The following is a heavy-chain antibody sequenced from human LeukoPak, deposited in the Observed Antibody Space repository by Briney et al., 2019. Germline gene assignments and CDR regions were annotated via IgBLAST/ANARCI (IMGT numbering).Heavy chain of an antibody. V-gene: IGHV1-69*06. CDR3: ARDSASAAGTGYSYYMDV. Sequence: SVRVSCTASGGTFSSYAMSWVRQAPGQGLEWVGEISSIVGTANYAETLKGRVTITADKSTSTAYIELSTLRSEDTAVYSCARDSASAAGTGYSYYMDVWGKGTTVTVSS. CDR2: ISSIVGTA. D-gene: IGHD6-13*01. CDR1: GGTFSSYA. J-gene: IGHJ6*03.